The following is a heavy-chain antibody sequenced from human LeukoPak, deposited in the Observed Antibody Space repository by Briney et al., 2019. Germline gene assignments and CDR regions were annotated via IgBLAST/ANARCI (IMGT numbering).Heavy chain of an antibody. V-gene: IGHV4-39*07. CDR2: IYHSGST. J-gene: IGHJ3*02. D-gene: IGHD6-13*01. Sequence: SETPSLTCTVSGGAISNTSYYWGWIRQPPGKGLEWIGEIYHSGSTNYNPSLKSRVTISVDKSKNQFSLKLSSVTAADTAVYYCAGGGIALYAFDIWGQGTMVTVSS. CDR1: GGAISNTSYY. CDR3: AGGGIALYAFDI.